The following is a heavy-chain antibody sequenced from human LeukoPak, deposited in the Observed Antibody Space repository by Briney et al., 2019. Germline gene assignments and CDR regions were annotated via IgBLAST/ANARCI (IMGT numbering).Heavy chain of an antibody. CDR2: ITGGGGDT. V-gene: IGHV3-23*01. D-gene: IGHD2-8*01. J-gene: IGHJ4*02. Sequence: GGSLRLSCAASGFTFSNYAMAWVRQAPGKEPEWVSVITGGGGDTYHIDSVKGRFTISRDNSKNTLYLQMNSLRAEDTAVYYCARGTMVYADYWGQGTLVTVSS. CDR3: ARGTMVYADY. CDR1: GFTFSNYA.